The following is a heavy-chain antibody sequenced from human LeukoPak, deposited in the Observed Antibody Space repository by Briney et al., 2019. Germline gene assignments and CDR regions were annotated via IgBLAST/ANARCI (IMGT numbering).Heavy chain of an antibody. CDR3: ARDRDCSGGSCYSGAFDI. J-gene: IGHJ3*02. CDR2: IWYGGSNK. V-gene: IGHV3-33*01. Sequence: QPGGSLRLSCAASGFTFSSYGMHWVRQAPGKGLEWVAVIWYGGSNKYYADSVKGRFTISRDNSKNTLYLQMNSLRAEDTAVYYCARDRDCSGGSCYSGAFDIWGQGTMVTVSS. D-gene: IGHD2-15*01. CDR1: GFTFSSYG.